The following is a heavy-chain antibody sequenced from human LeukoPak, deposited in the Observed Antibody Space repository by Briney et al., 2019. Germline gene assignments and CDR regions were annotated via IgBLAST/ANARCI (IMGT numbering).Heavy chain of an antibody. D-gene: IGHD3-16*01. Sequence: ASVKVSCKASGGTFSSYAISWVRQAPGQGLEWMGGIIPIFGTANYAQKFQGRVTITADESTSTAYMELSSLRSEDTAVYYCARDHGGSNGWFDPWGQGTLVTVSS. CDR2: IIPIFGTA. CDR3: ARDHGGSNGWFDP. CDR1: GGTFSSYA. V-gene: IGHV1-69*13. J-gene: IGHJ5*02.